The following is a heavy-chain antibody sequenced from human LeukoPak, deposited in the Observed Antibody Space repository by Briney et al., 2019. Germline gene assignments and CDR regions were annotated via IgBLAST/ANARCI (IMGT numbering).Heavy chain of an antibody. Sequence: SETLSLTCTVSGGSISSYYWSWIRQPAGKGLEWIGRIYTSGSTNYNPSLKSRVTMSVDTSKNQFSLKLSSVTAADTAVYYCARSGCSYGADAFDIWGQGTMVTVSS. V-gene: IGHV4-4*07. D-gene: IGHD5-18*01. CDR1: GGSISSYY. J-gene: IGHJ3*02. CDR3: ARSGCSYGADAFDI. CDR2: IYTSGST.